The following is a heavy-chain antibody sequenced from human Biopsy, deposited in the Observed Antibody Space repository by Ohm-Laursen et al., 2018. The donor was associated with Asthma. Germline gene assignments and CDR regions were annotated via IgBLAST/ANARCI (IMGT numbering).Heavy chain of an antibody. CDR1: GTTFSSYS. CDR3: ATGYSGSDRIVYYYSGMEV. J-gene: IGHJ6*02. CDR2: IIPVFPTA. Sequence: VASVKVSCKASGTTFSSYSFSWVRQAPGQGLEWMGGIIPVFPTANYPQKFQGRVTISADESTKTAYMELSSLRSEDTAVYYCATGYSGSDRIVYYYSGMEVWGQGTTVTVSS. V-gene: IGHV1-69*13. D-gene: IGHD5-12*01.